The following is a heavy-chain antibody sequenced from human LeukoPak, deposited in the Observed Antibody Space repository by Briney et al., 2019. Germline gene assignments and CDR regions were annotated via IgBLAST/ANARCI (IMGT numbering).Heavy chain of an antibody. CDR2: IYYSGST. CDR3: ARAKDDSSGYYTH. D-gene: IGHD3-22*01. J-gene: IGHJ4*02. V-gene: IGHV4-31*03. Sequence: PSETLSLTCTVSGGSISSGGYYWSWIRQHPGKGLEWIGYIYYSGSTYYNPSLKSRVTISVDTSKNQFSLKLSSVTAADTAVYYCARAKDDSSGYYTHWGQGTLVTVSS. CDR1: GGSISSGGYY.